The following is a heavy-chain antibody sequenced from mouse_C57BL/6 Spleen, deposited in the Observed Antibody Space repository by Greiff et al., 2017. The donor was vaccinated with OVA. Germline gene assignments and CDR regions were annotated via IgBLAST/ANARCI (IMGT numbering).Heavy chain of an antibody. J-gene: IGHJ2*01. CDR2: ISDGGSYT. CDR1: GFTFSSYA. D-gene: IGHD2-10*01. V-gene: IGHV5-4*03. Sequence: EVMLVESGGGLVKPGGSLKLSCAASGFTFSSYAMSWVRQTPEKRLEWVATISDGGSYTYYPDNVKGRFTISRDNAKNNLYLQMSHLKSEDTAMYYCARAYSYYFDDWGQGTTLTVSS. CDR3: ARAYSYYFDD.